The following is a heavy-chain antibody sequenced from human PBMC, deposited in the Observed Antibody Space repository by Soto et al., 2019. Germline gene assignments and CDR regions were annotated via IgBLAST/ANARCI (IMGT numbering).Heavy chain of an antibody. J-gene: IGHJ5*02. Sequence: QSQTLSLTCAISGDSVSSNSAAWNWIRQSPSRGLEWLGRTYYRSKWYNDYAESVKSRITINPDTSKNQFSLQLNSVTPEDTAVYYCARTNWNDDGAQWFDPWGQGTLVTVSS. CDR2: TYYRSKWYN. CDR1: GDSVSSNSAA. V-gene: IGHV6-1*01. D-gene: IGHD1-20*01. CDR3: ARTNWNDDGAQWFDP.